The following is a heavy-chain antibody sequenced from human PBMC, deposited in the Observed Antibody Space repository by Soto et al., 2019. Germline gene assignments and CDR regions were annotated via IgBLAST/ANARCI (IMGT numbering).Heavy chain of an antibody. CDR2: ISGSGSYG. D-gene: IGHD6-6*01. CDR1: GFTLSDYY. J-gene: IGHJ4*02. V-gene: IGHV3-11*06. CDR3: ARDSSIVPRTLDH. Sequence: GGSLRLSCSASGFTLSDYYMSWIRQAPGKGLEWLSYISGSGSYGEYADSVKGRFTISRDNAKNSLYLQMNSLRAEDTAIYYCARDSSIVPRTLDHWGQ.